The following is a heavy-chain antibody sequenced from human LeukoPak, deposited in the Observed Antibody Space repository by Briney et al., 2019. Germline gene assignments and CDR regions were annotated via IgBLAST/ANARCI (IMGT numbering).Heavy chain of an antibody. Sequence: GGSLRLSCAASGFTFSSYAMSWVRQAPGKGLEWVSGISPSGDIKYYVDSVKGRFTVSRDNSKNTLYLQINSLRDEDTAVYYCAKDDAWLEYNGWGQGTLVTVSS. J-gene: IGHJ4*02. CDR2: ISPSGDIK. V-gene: IGHV3-23*01. CDR3: AKDDAWLEYNG. CDR1: GFTFSSYA. D-gene: IGHD5-24*01.